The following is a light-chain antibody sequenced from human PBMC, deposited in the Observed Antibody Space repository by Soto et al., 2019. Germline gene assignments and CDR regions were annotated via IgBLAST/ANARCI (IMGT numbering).Light chain of an antibody. Sequence: IVLTQSPGTLSLSPGQRATLSCRASERISRDYLAWYQQRLGQAPRLISYGASSGATGIPDRFSGSGSGTDFTLTISRLAPEDFAIYYCQQYGGVPYTFGQGTKLEIK. CDR3: QQYGGVPYT. V-gene: IGKV3-20*01. J-gene: IGKJ2*01. CDR1: ERISRDY. CDR2: GAS.